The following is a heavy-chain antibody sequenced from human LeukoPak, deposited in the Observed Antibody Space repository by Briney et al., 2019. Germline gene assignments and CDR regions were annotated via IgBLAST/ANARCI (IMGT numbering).Heavy chain of an antibody. V-gene: IGHV4-39*01. J-gene: IGHJ6*03. CDR1: GASISGSGYY. CDR2: IYYTGNT. Sequence: SETLSLTCAVSGASISGSGYYLGWIRQPPGTGLEWIGNIYYTGNTYYNASLQSRVTISVDTSKNQFSLKLSSVTAADTAVYYCARQRRGQGLYYYYYYYMDVWGKGTTVTISS. D-gene: IGHD4/OR15-4a*01. CDR3: ARQRRGQGLYYYYYYYMDV.